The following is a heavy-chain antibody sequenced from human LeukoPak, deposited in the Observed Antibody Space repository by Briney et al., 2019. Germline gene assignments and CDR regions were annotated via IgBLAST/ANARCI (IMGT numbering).Heavy chain of an antibody. J-gene: IGHJ6*02. CDR3: ALYGSGSYRGGLNYYYYSGMDV. CDR2: MNPNSGNA. Sequence: ASVNVSCKASGYTFTSYDINWVRQATGQGREWMGWMNPNSGNAGYAQKFQGRVTMTRNPSISTAYMELSSLRCDDTAVYYCALYGSGSYRGGLNYYYYSGMDVWAQGTTVTVSS. V-gene: IGHV1-8*01. CDR1: GYTFTSYD. D-gene: IGHD3-10*01.